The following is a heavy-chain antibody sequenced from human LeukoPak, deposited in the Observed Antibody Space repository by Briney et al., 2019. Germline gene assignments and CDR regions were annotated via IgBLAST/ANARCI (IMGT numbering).Heavy chain of an antibody. CDR3: ARGFLRYYDGSGTGDRWFDP. V-gene: IGHV4-34*01. Sequence: SETLCLTCAVYGGSFSGYYWSWIRQPPGKGLEWIGEINHSGSTNYNPSLKSRVTISVDTSKSQFSLKLSSVTAADTAVYYCARGFLRYYDGSGTGDRWFDPWGQGTLVTVSS. CDR2: INHSGST. CDR1: GGSFSGYY. D-gene: IGHD3-10*01. J-gene: IGHJ5*02.